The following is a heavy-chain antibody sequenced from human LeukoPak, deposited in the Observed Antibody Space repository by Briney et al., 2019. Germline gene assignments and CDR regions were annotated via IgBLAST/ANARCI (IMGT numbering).Heavy chain of an antibody. J-gene: IGHJ4*02. V-gene: IGHV1-2*02. CDR1: GYSFTGYY. Sequence: ASVKVSCKASGYSFTGYYMHWVRQAPGQGLEWMGWINPNSGGTNSVQNFQGRVTMTRETSISTAYMELSRLRSDDTDVYYCARAENDYSHYERLGYWGQGTLVTVSS. CDR2: INPNSGGT. D-gene: IGHD4-11*01. CDR3: ARAENDYSHYERLGY.